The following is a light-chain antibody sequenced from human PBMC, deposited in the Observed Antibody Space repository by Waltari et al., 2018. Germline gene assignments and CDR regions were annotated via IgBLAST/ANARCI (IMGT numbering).Light chain of an antibody. CDR1: TSHTGTNY. CDR2: RIN. Sequence: QSVLTQPPSASGTPGPRVPISCSGTTSHTGTNYVFWYQQLPGMAPKLLIYRINQRPSGVPDRISGSKSGTSASLAISGLRSEDEADYYCTAWDDSLSGWVLGGGTKVTVL. V-gene: IGLV1-47*01. CDR3: TAWDDSLSGWV. J-gene: IGLJ3*02.